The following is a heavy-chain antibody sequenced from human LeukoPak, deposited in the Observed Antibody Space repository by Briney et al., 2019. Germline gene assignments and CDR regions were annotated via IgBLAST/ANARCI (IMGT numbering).Heavy chain of an antibody. J-gene: IGHJ4*02. CDR1: GNSFGDYY. CDR2: IYYSGST. CDR3: ARGIRSSWYSGGFDY. Sequence: SETLSLTCTVSGNSFGDYYWSWIRQPPGKGLEWIGYIYYSGSTNYNPSLKSRVTISVDTSKNQFSLKMTSVTAADTAVYYCARGIRSSWYSGGFDYWGQGTLVTVSS. V-gene: IGHV4-59*08. D-gene: IGHD6-13*01.